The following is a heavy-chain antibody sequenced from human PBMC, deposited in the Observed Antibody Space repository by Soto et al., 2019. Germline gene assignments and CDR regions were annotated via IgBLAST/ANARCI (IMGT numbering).Heavy chain of an antibody. D-gene: IGHD2-2*01. V-gene: IGHV3-30*18. CDR3: AKGLSVVVPAAMDDY. Sequence: QVQLVESGGGVVQPGRSLRLSCAASGFTFSSYGMHWVRQAPGKGLEWVAVISYDGSNKYYADSVKGRFTISRDNSKNTLYLQMNSLRAEDTAVYYCAKGLSVVVPAAMDDYWGQGTLVTVSS. J-gene: IGHJ4*02. CDR1: GFTFSSYG. CDR2: ISYDGSNK.